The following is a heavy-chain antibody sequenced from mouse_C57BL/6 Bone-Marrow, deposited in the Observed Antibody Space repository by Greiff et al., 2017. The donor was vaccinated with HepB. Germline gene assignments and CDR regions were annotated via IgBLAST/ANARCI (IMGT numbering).Heavy chain of an antibody. Sequence: VQLQQPGAELVKPGASVKMSCKASGYTFTSYWITWVKQRPGQGLEWIGDIYPGSGSTNYNEKFKSKATLTVDTSSSTAYMQLSSLTSEDSAVYYCARGDYYGSRTAYWGQGTLVTVSA. CDR2: IYPGSGST. D-gene: IGHD1-1*01. V-gene: IGHV1-55*01. CDR3: ARGDYYGSRTAY. CDR1: GYTFTSYW. J-gene: IGHJ3*01.